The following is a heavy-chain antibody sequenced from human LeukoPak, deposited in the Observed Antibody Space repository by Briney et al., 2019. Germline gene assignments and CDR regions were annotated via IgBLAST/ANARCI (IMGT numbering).Heavy chain of an antibody. D-gene: IGHD2-21*02. CDR3: ARDPCGGDCYLNWFDP. V-gene: IGHV1-69*04. CDR2: IIPILGIA. J-gene: IGHJ5*02. Sequence: GSSVKVSCKASGGTFSSYTISWVRQAPGQGLEWMGRIIPILGIANYAQKFQGRVTITADKSTSTAYKELSSLRSEDTAVYYCARDPCGGDCYLNWFDPWGQGTLVTVSS. CDR1: GGTFSSYT.